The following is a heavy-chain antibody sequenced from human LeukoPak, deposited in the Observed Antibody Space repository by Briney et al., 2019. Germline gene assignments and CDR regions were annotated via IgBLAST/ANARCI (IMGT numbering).Heavy chain of an antibody. J-gene: IGHJ5*02. CDR2: INHSGST. D-gene: IGHD6-13*01. CDR3: ARGPGSVPIAAAVLGGLFDP. Sequence: SETLSLTCAVYGGSFSGYYWSWIRQPPGKGLEWIGEINHSGSTNYNPSLKSRDTISVDTSKNQFSLKLSSVTAADTAVYYCARGPGSVPIAAAVLGGLFDPWGQGTLVTVSS. V-gene: IGHV4-34*01. CDR1: GGSFSGYY.